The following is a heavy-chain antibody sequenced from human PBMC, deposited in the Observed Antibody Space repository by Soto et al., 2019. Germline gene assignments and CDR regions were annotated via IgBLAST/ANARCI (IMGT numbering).Heavy chain of an antibody. J-gene: IGHJ4*02. CDR1: GFTFSSYG. D-gene: IGHD4-17*01. Sequence: ILSCAASGFTFSSYGMHWVRQAPGKGLEWVAVILYDGTKKYYADSMKGRFTISRDNSKNTLYLQMNSLRAEDTAVCYCAKDRGALRWSEEHYYFDYWGQGTLVTVSS. V-gene: IGHV3-30*18. CDR2: ILYDGTKK. CDR3: AKDRGALRWSEEHYYFDY.